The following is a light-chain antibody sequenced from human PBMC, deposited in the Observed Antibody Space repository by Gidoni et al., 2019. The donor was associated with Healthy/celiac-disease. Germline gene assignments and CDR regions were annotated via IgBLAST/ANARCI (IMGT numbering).Light chain of an antibody. J-gene: IGKJ1*01. CDR1: QSVSSY. CDR3: QQRSNWPPERT. V-gene: IGKV3-11*01. CDR2: DAS. Sequence: EIVLTQSPATLSLSPGERATLSCRPSQSVSSYLAWYQQNPGQAPRLLIYDASNRATGIPARFSGSGSGTDFALTISSLGPEDFAVYYCQQRSNWPPERTFGQGTKVEIK.